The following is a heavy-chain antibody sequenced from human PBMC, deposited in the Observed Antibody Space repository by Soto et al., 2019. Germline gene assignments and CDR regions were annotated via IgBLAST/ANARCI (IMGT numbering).Heavy chain of an antibody. CDR3: ARAVVVDWNFPGAHNMRYYYGMDV. Sequence: KPSETLSLTCTVSGGSISSGDYYWSWIRQPPGKGLEWIGYIYYSGSTYYNPSLKSRVTISVDTSKNQFSLKLSSVTAADTAVYYCARAVVVDWNFPGAHNMRYYYGMDVWGQGTTVTVSS. J-gene: IGHJ6*02. V-gene: IGHV4-30-4*01. CDR1: GGSISSGDYY. CDR2: IYYSGST. D-gene: IGHD1-7*01.